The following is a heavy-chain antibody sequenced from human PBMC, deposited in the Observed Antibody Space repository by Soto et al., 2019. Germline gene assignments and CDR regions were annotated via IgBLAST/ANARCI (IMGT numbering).Heavy chain of an antibody. CDR1: GGTFSSYA. J-gene: IGHJ6*02. CDR3: ARPVTNYDDSSVSDNGMDV. Sequence: QVQLVQSGAEVKKPESSVKVSCKASGGTFSSYAISWVRQAPGQGLEWMGGIIPIFGTANYAQKFQGRVTITADESTSTAYMELSSLRSEDTAVYYCARPVTNYDDSSVSDNGMDVWRQGTTVTVSS. D-gene: IGHD3-22*01. V-gene: IGHV1-69*01. CDR2: IIPIFGTA.